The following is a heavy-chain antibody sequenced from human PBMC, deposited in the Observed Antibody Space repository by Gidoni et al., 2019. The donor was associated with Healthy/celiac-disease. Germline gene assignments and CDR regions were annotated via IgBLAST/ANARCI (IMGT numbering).Heavy chain of an antibody. CDR3: ARGLSWFRDYYYYGMDV. Sequence: QVQLQQWGAGLLTPSETLSLPCAVYGGSFSVYYWSWIRQPPGKGLEWIGEINHSGSTNYNPSLKSRVTISVDTSKNQFSLKLSSVTAADTAVYYCARGLSWFRDYYYYGMDVWGQGTTVTVSS. CDR2: INHSGST. V-gene: IGHV4-34*01. CDR1: GGSFSVYY. D-gene: IGHD3-10*01. J-gene: IGHJ6*02.